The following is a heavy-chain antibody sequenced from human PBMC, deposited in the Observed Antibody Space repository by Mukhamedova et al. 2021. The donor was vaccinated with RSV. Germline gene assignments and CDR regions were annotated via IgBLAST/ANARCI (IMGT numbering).Heavy chain of an antibody. D-gene: IGHD5-18*01. J-gene: IGHJ4*02. V-gene: IGHV3-7*01. CDR2: VKQDGSEK. CDR3: ASQANYGYNDY. Sequence: VRQAPGKGLEWVANVKQDGSEKYYVDSVRGRFSISRDNTKRSLDLQMNSLRAEDTAVYYCASQANYGYNDYWGQGTLVTVSS.